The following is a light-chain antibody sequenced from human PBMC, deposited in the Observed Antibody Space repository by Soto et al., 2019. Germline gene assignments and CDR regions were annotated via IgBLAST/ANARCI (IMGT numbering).Light chain of an antibody. CDR1: SRDVGGYKY. CDR2: EVS. V-gene: IGLV2-14*01. J-gene: IGLJ3*02. Sequence: QSVLTQPASVSGSPGQSITISCTGTSRDVGGYKYVSWYEQHPGKAPKLIIYEVSNRPSGVSNRFSGSKSGNTASLTISGLQAEDEADYYCSSYTSSSTWLFGGGTKLTVL. CDR3: SSYTSSSTWL.